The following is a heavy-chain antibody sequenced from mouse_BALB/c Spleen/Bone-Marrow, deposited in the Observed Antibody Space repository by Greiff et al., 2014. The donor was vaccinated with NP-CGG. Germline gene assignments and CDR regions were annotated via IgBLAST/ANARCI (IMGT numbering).Heavy chain of an antibody. Sequence: QVHVKQSGAELVRPGVSVKISCKGSGYTFTDYAMHWVKQSHAKSLEWIGVISTYYGDASYNQKFKGKATMTVDKSSSTAYMELARLTSEDSAIYYCARGNYYGSRYYAMDYWGQGTSVTVAS. CDR2: ISTYYGDA. CDR1: GYTFTDYA. V-gene: IGHV1S137*01. J-gene: IGHJ4*01. D-gene: IGHD1-1*01. CDR3: ARGNYYGSRYYAMDY.